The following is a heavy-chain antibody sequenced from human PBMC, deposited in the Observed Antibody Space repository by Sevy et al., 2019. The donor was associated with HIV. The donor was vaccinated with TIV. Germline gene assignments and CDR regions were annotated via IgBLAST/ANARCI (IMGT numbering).Heavy chain of an antibody. CDR2: ILHDGSYR. V-gene: IGHV3-30*18. CDR3: AKNRLPGGSYFSRHGLDV. D-gene: IGHD3-10*01. J-gene: IGHJ6*02. CDR1: GFTFSSYD. Sequence: GGSLRLSCAASGFTFSSYDMHWVRQAPGKGLEWVAIILHDGSYREYVDSVRGRFTMSRDNSKNTMYLQMNALSIEDTAVYYGAKNRLPGGSYFSRHGLDVWGRGTTVTVSS.